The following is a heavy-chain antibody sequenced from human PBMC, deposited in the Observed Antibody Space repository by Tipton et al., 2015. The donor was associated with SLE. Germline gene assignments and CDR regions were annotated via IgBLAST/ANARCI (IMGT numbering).Heavy chain of an antibody. V-gene: IGHV1-69*09. CDR2: IIPVISIT. D-gene: IGHD4-17*01. CDR3: ANRATVTSFYYGLDV. Sequence: QVQLVQSGPEVKKTGSSVKVSCKASGGTFNSFGISWVRQAPGQGLEWMGTIIPVISITTYAQKFQGRVTITADESTSTAYMELSSLRSEDTAVYYCANRATVTSFYYGLDVWGQGTTVTVSS. CDR1: GGTFNSFG. J-gene: IGHJ6*02.